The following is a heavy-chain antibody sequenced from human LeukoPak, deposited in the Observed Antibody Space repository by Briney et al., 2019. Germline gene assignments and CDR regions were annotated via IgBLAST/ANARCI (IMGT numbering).Heavy chain of an antibody. D-gene: IGHD5-24*01. J-gene: IGHJ4*02. CDR2: INAGNGNT. Sequence: ASVKVSCKASGGTFSSYAINWVRQAPGQRLEWMGWINAGNGNTRYSQRFQGRVTITRDTSASTAYMELSNLTSEDTAVYYCARGRWSATTASYYLDFWGQGTLVTVSS. CDR1: GGTFSSYA. CDR3: ARGRWSATTASYYLDF. V-gene: IGHV1-3*01.